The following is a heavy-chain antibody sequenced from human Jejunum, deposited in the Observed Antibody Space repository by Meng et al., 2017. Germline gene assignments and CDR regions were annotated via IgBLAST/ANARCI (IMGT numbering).Heavy chain of an antibody. J-gene: IGHJ4*02. Sequence: QVQLQESGPGLVKPSQTLSLTCTVSGASISGTDYYWSWIRQPPGKGLEGMGYINYSGATYSNTSLKSRATITIEKSKNKFSLRLTTVTAAEKAVEYCGREKRRTYYFDYWGQGTLVTVSS. CDR3: GREKRRTYYFDY. CDR2: INYSGAT. V-gene: IGHV4-30-4*01. D-gene: IGHD3-16*01. CDR1: GASISGTDYY.